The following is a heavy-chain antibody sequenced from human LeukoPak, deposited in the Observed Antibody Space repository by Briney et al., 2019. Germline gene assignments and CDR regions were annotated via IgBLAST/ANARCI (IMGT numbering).Heavy chain of an antibody. V-gene: IGHV3-33*08. D-gene: IGHD4-17*01. CDR2: IWYDGSNK. J-gene: IGHJ1*01. CDR1: GFTFSSYW. Sequence: GGSLRLSCAASGFTFSSYWMHLVRQAPGKGLEWVAVIWYDGSNKYYADSVKGRFTISRDNSKNTLYLQMNSLRAEDTAVYYCARANDYGDYLEYFQHWGQGTLVTVSS. CDR3: ARANDYGDYLEYFQH.